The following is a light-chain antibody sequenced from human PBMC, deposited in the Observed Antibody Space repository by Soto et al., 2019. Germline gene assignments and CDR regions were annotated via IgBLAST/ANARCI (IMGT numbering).Light chain of an antibody. Sequence: IVLAQAPGPRSLSPGERATVRCRATQSVRNNYLAWYQQRPGQAPRLLIYAASSRATGIPDRFSVSGSGTDFTLTISRLEPEAFAVYSCKQYGTSPRTFSQGTKVDIK. CDR1: QSVRNNY. CDR3: KQYGTSPRT. J-gene: IGKJ1*01. CDR2: AAS. V-gene: IGKV3-20*01.